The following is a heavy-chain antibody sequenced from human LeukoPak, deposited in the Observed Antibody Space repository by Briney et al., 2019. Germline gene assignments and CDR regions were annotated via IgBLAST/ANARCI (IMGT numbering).Heavy chain of an antibody. CDR3: ARASWVSSTDAVR. J-gene: IGHJ4*02. CDR2: IRGNGAT. D-gene: IGHD3-16*01. CDR1: GLSFSSFA. Sequence: GGSLRLSCAASGLSFSSFAMSWVRQGPARGLEWVSSIRGNGATFYADSVKGRFTLSSDSSRNTVYFQLNNLRVEDTAIHYCARASWVSSTDAVRWGQGTLVSVSS. V-gene: IGHV3-23*01.